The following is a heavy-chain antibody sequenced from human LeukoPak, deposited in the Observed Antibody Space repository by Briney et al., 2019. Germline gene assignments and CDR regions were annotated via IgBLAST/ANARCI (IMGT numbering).Heavy chain of an antibody. CDR2: LSVSGAST. V-gene: IGHV3-23*01. Sequence: GGSLRLSCAASGFTFNSYAMSWVHQAPGKGLEWVSSLSVSGASTYYAASVKGRFTVSRDISLNTLYLQMNSLRAEDTAIYYCARHSGNYYFDYWGQGILVTVSS. D-gene: IGHD4-23*01. CDR1: GFTFNSYA. J-gene: IGHJ4*02. CDR3: ARHSGNYYFDY.